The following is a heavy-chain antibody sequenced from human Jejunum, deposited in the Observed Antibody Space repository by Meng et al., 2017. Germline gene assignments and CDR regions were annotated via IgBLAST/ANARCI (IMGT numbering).Heavy chain of an antibody. CDR2: TYWDDDK. CDR3: AHRRRNSGYDNPYYFDF. V-gene: IGHV2-5*02. J-gene: IGHJ4*02. D-gene: IGHD5-12*01. Sequence: IPLKGAGLTLVKPTQTLTLTCPFSGFSLSTVGEAVGWIRQPPGKALDWLALTYWDDDKRYSPSLKSRLTITKDTSKNQVVLTMAHMDPVDTATYYCAHRRRNSGYDNPYYFDFWGQGTLVTVSS. CDR1: GFSLSTVGEA.